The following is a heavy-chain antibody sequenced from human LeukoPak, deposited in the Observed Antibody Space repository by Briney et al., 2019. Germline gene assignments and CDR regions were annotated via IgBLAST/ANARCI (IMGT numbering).Heavy chain of an antibody. J-gene: IGHJ4*02. V-gene: IGHV5-51*01. CDR2: IYPGDSDT. D-gene: IGHD2-15*01. CDR1: GYRFTSYW. CDR3: ARHEGPRYCSGGSCFEFDY. Sequence: GGALEISFKGSGYRFTSYWIGWGRPMPGKGVGWMGIIYPGDSDTRYSASFQGQVTISAAKSISTAYLQWSSLKASDTAMYYCARHEGPRYCSGGSCFEFDYWGQGTLVTVSS.